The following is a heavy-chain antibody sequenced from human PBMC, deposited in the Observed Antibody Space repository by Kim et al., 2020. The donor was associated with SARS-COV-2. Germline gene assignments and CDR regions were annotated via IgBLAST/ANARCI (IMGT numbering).Heavy chain of an antibody. Sequence: KGRFTISRDNSKNTLYLKMNSLRAEDTAVYYCARERVDSSGRRTLNAFDIWGQGTMVTVSS. J-gene: IGHJ3*02. D-gene: IGHD3-22*01. CDR3: ARERVDSSGRRTLNAFDI. V-gene: IGHV3-30*07.